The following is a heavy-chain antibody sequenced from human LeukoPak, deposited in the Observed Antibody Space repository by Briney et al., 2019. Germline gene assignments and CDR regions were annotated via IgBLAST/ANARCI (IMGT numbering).Heavy chain of an antibody. CDR2: IYSGGST. Sequence: GGSLRLSCAASGFTVSSNYMSWVRQVPGKGLEWVSVIYSGGSTYYADSVRGRFTISRDNSKNTLCLQMNSLRAEDTAVYYCATTRYDAFDIWGQGTMVTVSS. CDR3: ATTRYDAFDI. V-gene: IGHV3-53*01. CDR1: GFTVSSNY. D-gene: IGHD4-17*01. J-gene: IGHJ3*02.